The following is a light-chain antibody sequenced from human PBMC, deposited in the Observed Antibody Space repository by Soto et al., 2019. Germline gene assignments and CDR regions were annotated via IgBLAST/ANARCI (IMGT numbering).Light chain of an antibody. CDR2: GAS. Sequence: EIVINQSLSTLSVSPGERATLSCRASQSVSSNLAWYQQKPGQAPRLLIYGASTRATGIPARFSGSGSGTEFTLTISSLQSEDFAVYYCQQYNNWPPWTFGQGTKVDIK. CDR3: QQYNNWPPWT. V-gene: IGKV3-15*01. CDR1: QSVSSN. J-gene: IGKJ1*01.